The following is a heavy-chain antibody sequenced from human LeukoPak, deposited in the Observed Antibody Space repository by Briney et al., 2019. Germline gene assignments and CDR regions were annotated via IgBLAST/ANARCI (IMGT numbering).Heavy chain of an antibody. CDR1: GFTLSSYW. J-gene: IGHJ4*02. CDR2: INSDGSST. V-gene: IGHV3-74*01. CDR3: ATVVPAAIY. D-gene: IGHD2-2*01. Sequence: GGSLRLSCAASGFTLSSYWMHWVRQAPGKGLVWVSRINSDGSSTSYADSVKGRFTISRDNAENTLYLQMNSLRAEDTAVYYCATVVPAAIYWGQGTLVTVSS.